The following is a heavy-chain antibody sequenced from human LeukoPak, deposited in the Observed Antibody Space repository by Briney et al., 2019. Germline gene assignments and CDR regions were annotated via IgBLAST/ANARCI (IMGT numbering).Heavy chain of an antibody. CDR1: AYTFNRYE. V-gene: IGHV3-48*03. CDR2: ICNSGNTI. D-gene: IGHD3-10*01. CDR3: ARDLVVRGRWSWFDP. Sequence: PGGPLRLSCAVSAYTFNRYEKHWFPQAPGKALEWLSYICNSGNTIYYADSVKGRFTSSRDNAKNALYLQMNSLRDEDTAVYYCARDLVVRGRWSWFDPWGQGTLVTVSS. J-gene: IGHJ5*02.